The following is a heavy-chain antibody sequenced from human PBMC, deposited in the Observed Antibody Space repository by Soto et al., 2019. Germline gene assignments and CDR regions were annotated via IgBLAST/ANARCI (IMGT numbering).Heavy chain of an antibody. CDR1: GFTFSSYT. Sequence: SCAASGFTFSSYTMSWVRQAPGKGLEWVSPISGSGGTTYYADSVKGRFTISRDNSKNTLYLQMNSLRTEDTAVYYCASEILPPYCSRDCYPYFDYWGQGALVTVSS. J-gene: IGHJ4*02. D-gene: IGHD2-21*02. CDR2: ISGSGGTT. V-gene: IGHV3-23*01. CDR3: ASEILPPYCSRDCYPYFDY.